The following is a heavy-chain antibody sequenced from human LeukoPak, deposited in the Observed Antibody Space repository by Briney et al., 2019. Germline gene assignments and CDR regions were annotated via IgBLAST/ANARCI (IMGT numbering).Heavy chain of an antibody. J-gene: IGHJ4*02. Sequence: PGGSLRLSCAASGFTVSSNYMSWVRQAPGKGLEWVSVIYSGGSTYYADSVKGRFTISRDNSKNTLYLQMNSLRAEDTAVYYCARDGPRYYYGSGSYGYWGQGTLVTVSS. CDR1: GFTVSSNY. D-gene: IGHD3-10*01. V-gene: IGHV3-66*01. CDR3: ARDGPRYYYGSGSYGY. CDR2: IYSGGST.